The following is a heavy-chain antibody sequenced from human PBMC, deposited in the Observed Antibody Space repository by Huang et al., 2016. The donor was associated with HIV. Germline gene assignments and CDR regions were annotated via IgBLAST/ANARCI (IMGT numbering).Heavy chain of an antibody. CDR3: ARVESRRYYDSSGYYY. V-gene: IGHV1-69*01. D-gene: IGHD3-22*01. CDR1: GGTFSSYA. CDR2: ISPILGTA. J-gene: IGHJ4*02. Sequence: QVQLVQSGAEVKKPGSSVKVSCKASGGTFSSYAISWVRQAPGQGLEWMGGISPILGTANDAQKFQGRVTITADESTSTAYMELSSLRSEDTAVYYCARVESRRYYDSSGYYYWGQGTLVTVSS.